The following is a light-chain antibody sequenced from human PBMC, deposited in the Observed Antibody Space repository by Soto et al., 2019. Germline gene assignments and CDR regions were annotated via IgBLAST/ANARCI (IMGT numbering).Light chain of an antibody. CDR3: SSYAGSSHYV. CDR2: EVS. V-gene: IGLV2-8*01. J-gene: IGLJ1*01. CDR1: SSDVGRYNY. Sequence: QSVLTQPPSASGSPGQSVTISCTGTSSDVGRYNYISWYQQHPGKAPKLMIYEVSKRPSGVPDRFSGSKSGNTASLTVSGLQAEDEADYYCSSYAGSSHYVFGTGTKHTVL.